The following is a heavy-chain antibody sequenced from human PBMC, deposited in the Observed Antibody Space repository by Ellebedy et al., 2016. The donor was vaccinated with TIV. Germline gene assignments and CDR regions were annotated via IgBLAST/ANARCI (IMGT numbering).Heavy chain of an antibody. Sequence: SETLSLTXTVSGGSIRSSRYYWGWIRQPPGKGLEWIGSMYHSGSTYYNPSLKSRVTISVDTSKNQFSLKLSSVTAAETAVYYCARTDLRYGMDVWGQGTTVTVSS. J-gene: IGHJ6*02. D-gene: IGHD3/OR15-3a*01. V-gene: IGHV4-39*07. CDR1: GGSIRSSRYY. CDR3: ARTDLRYGMDV. CDR2: MYHSGST.